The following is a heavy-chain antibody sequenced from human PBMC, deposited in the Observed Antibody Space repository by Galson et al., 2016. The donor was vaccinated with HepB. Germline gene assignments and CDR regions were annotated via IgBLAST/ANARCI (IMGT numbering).Heavy chain of an antibody. Sequence: SVKVSCKASGYTFTSYAIHWVRQAPGQRLEWMGWITAGNINAEYSHKFQDRVTITTDTSASTAYMEVSSLRSEDTAIYYCARDLWGRSLDHWGQGNLVPVSS. CDR1: GYTFTSYA. CDR3: ARDLWGRSLDH. J-gene: IGHJ4*02. V-gene: IGHV1-3*01. D-gene: IGHD2-21*01. CDR2: ITAGNINA.